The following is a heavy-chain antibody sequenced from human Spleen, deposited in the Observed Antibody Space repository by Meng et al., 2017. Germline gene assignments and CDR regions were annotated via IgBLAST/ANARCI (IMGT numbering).Heavy chain of an antibody. J-gene: IGHJ5*02. V-gene: IGHV4-38-2*02. CDR2: IYHSGST. CDR3: ARLVSRSYDYNCCDP. D-gene: IGHD1-26*01. CDR1: GYSISSGYY. Sequence: GSLRLSCIVSGYSISSGYYWGWIRQPPGKVLEWIGSIYHSGSTYYNPSLKSRVTISVGTSQNNLSLKLSSVTAADSAVYYCARLVSRSYDYNCCDPWGQGTLVTVSS.